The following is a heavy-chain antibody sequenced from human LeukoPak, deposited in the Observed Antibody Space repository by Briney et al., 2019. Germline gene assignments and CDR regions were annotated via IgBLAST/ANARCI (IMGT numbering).Heavy chain of an antibody. CDR2: INPNSGGT. Sequence: GASVKVSCKASGYTFTGYYMHWVRQAPGQGLEWRGWINPNSGGTNYAQRFQDRVTMTRDTSISTAYMELSRLRSDDTAVYYCARYCSSTSCHSWGAFDIWGQGTMVTVSS. CDR3: ARYCSSTSCHSWGAFDI. V-gene: IGHV1-2*02. CDR1: GYTFTGYY. D-gene: IGHD2-2*01. J-gene: IGHJ3*02.